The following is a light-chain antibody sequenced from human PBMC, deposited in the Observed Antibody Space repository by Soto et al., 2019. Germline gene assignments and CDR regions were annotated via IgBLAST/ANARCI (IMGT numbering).Light chain of an antibody. Sequence: EVVLTQSPGTLSLSPGERATLSCRASQAVSSILLAWYQQKPGQAPRLLIYGASSRATGIPDRFSGSGSGTDFTLTGSRLAAEDVAVYYCQQHRTSPIFGGGTKVEIK. CDR1: QAVSSIL. V-gene: IGKV3-20*01. CDR3: QQHRTSPI. CDR2: GAS. J-gene: IGKJ4*01.